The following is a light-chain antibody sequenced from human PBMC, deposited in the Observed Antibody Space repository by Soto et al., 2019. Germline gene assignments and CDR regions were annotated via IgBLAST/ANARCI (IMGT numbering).Light chain of an antibody. CDR3: QQSDGSPPWT. J-gene: IGKJ1*01. Sequence: DIQMTQSPSSLSASVGDRVTITCRANQSISSYLNWYQQKPGKAPKLLIYAASSLQSGVPSRFSGSRSGTDFTLTINSLQREDFATYYCQQSDGSPPWTFGQGTKVEIK. CDR1: QSISSY. V-gene: IGKV1-39*01. CDR2: AAS.